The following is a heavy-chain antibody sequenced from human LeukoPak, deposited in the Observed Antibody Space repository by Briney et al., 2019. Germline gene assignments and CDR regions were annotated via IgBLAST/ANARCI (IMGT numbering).Heavy chain of an antibody. J-gene: IGHJ4*02. V-gene: IGHV1-2*02. CDR2: INPNSGGT. CDR3: ARDLEHSSGYYND. D-gene: IGHD3-22*01. CDR1: GYTFTGYY. Sequence: ASVKVSCTASGYTFTGYYMHWVRQAPGQGLEWMGWINPNSGGTNYAQKFQGRVTMTRDTSISTAYMELSRLRSDDTAVYYCARDLEHSSGYYNDWGQGTLVTVSS.